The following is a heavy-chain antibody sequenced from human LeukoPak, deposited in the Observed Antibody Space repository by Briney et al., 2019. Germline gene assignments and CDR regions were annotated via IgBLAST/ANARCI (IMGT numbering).Heavy chain of an antibody. CDR1: GYTFTSYA. J-gene: IGHJ5*02. CDR3: ATNTRQITMVRGVHNWFDP. CDR2: INTNTGNP. V-gene: IGHV7-4-1*02. Sequence: ASVKVSCKASGYTFTSYAMNWVRQAPGQGLEWMGWINTNTGNPTYAQGFTGRFVFSLDTSVSTAYPQISSLKAEDTAVYYCATNTRQITMVRGVHNWFDPWGQGTLVTVSS. D-gene: IGHD3-10*01.